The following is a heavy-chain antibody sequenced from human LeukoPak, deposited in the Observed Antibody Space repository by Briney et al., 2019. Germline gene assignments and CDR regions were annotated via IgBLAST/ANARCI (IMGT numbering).Heavy chain of an antibody. CDR2: INPNSGGT. J-gene: IGHJ6*02. Sequence: ASVNVSCQASLYTFTDYYMHWVRQAPGQELEWMGWINPNSGGTSYAQKFQGRVTMTRDTSISTAYMELSRLRSDDTAVYYCARVSSGYYYYGMDVWGQGTTVTVSS. V-gene: IGHV1-2*02. CDR3: ARVSSGYYYYGMDV. D-gene: IGHD3-10*01. CDR1: LYTFTDYY.